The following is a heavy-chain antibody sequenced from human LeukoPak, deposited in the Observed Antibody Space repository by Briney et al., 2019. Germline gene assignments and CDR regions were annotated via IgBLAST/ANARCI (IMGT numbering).Heavy chain of an antibody. CDR3: ARTHIGYCSGGSCYGNWFDP. D-gene: IGHD2-15*01. Sequence: SETLSLTCTVSGGSISSYYWSWIRQPAGKGLEWIGRIYTSGSTNYNPSLKSRVTMSVDTSKNQFSLKLSSVTAADTAVYYCARTHIGYCSGGSCYGNWFDPWGQGTLVTVSS. CDR1: GGSISSYY. V-gene: IGHV4-4*07. CDR2: IYTSGST. J-gene: IGHJ5*02.